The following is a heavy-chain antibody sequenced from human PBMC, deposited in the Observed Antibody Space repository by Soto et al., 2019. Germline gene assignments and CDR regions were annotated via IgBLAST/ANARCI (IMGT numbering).Heavy chain of an antibody. V-gene: IGHV3-23*01. CDR2: ISGSGGST. CDR3: AKDFGRAPAYRARPVDY. Sequence: TGGSLRLSCAASGFTFSSYAMSWVRQAPGKGLEWVSAISGSGGSTYYADSVKGRFTISRDNSKNTLYLQMNSLRAEDTAVYYCAKDFGRAPAYRARPVDYWGQGTLVTVSS. CDR1: GFTFSSYA. J-gene: IGHJ4*02. D-gene: IGHD6-6*01.